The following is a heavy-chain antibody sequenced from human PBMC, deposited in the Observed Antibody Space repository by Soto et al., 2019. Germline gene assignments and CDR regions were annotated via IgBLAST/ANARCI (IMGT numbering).Heavy chain of an antibody. CDR2: IYYSGST. D-gene: IGHD6-13*01. V-gene: IGHV4-31*03. J-gene: IGHJ6*02. CDR3: ARDKVEQQLVVYYGMDV. CDR1: GGSISSGGYY. Sequence: SETLSLTCTVSGGSISSGGYYWSWIRQHPGKGLEWIGYIYYSGSTYYNPSLKSRVTISVDTSKNQFSLKLSSVTAADTAVYYCARDKVEQQLVVYYGMDVWGQGTTVTVS.